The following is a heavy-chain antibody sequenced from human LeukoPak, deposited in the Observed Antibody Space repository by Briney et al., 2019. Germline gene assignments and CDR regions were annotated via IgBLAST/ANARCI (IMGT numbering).Heavy chain of an antibody. CDR3: ARRCGIAADRPTGYYYYMDV. D-gene: IGHD6-13*01. CDR2: MNPNSGNT. CDR1: GYTFTSYD. J-gene: IGHJ6*03. Sequence: ASVKVSCKASGYTFTSYDINWVRQATGQGLEWMGWMNPNSGNTGYAQKFQGRVTMTRNTSISTAYMELSSLRSEDTAVYYCARRCGIAADRPTGYYYYMDVWGKGTTVTVSS. V-gene: IGHV1-8*01.